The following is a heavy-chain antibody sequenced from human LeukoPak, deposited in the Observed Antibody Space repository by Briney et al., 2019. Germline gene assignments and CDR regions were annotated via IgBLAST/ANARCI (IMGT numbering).Heavy chain of an antibody. J-gene: IGHJ4*02. CDR3: ARHPSYNILTTYYHYFDN. D-gene: IGHD3-9*01. V-gene: IGHV4-39*01. CDR1: GGSISSTSYY. Sequence: SETLSLTCTVSGGSISSTSYYWGWIRQPPGKGLEWIVSIYYSGSTYYSPSLKSRVAISVDMSKNQFSLKLSSVTAADTAVYYCARHPSYNILTTYYHYFDNWGQGTLVTVSS. CDR2: IYYSGST.